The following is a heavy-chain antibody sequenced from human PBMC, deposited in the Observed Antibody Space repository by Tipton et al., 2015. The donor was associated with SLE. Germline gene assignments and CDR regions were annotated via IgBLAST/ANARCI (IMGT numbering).Heavy chain of an antibody. CDR2: IYYSGST. V-gene: IGHV4-59*01. Sequence: TLSLTCTVSGGSISRYYWSWIRQSPGKGLEWIGYIYYSGSTNYNPSLKSRVTISVGTSKNQFSLKLTSVTAADTAVYYCARDRDGDFGDAFDIWGQGSMVTVSS. J-gene: IGHJ3*02. CDR1: GGSISRYY. CDR3: ARDRDGDFGDAFDI. D-gene: IGHD4-17*01.